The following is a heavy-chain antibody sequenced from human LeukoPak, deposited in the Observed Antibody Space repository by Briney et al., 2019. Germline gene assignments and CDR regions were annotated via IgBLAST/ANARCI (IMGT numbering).Heavy chain of an antibody. V-gene: IGHV3-49*04. J-gene: IGHJ3*02. CDR2: IRNKANGGTT. CDR1: GFTFSDYA. Sequence: GGSLRLSCTASGFTFSDYAVSWVRQAPGKGLEWIGFIRNKANGGTTEYAASVKGRFTISRDDSKTIAHLQMSSLKTEDTAVYYCSRFYSSGWASGAFDIWGQGTMVTVSS. D-gene: IGHD3-22*01. CDR3: SRFYSSGWASGAFDI.